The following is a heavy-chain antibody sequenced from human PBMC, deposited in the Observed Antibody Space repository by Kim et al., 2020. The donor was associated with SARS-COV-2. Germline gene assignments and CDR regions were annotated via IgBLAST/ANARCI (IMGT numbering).Heavy chain of an antibody. CDR2: INTDGSYK. V-gene: IGHV3-74*01. CDR1: GFTFRSYW. Sequence: GGYLRLSCAASGFTFRSYWMHWVRQAPGKGLMWVSRINTDGSYKNYTDSVKGRFTISRDNAKNTMYLQMNSLRADDTAVYYCVRDSYDNKYFYGMDVWGQGTTFTVYS. CDR3: VRDSYDNKYFYGMDV. D-gene: IGHD3-16*01. J-gene: IGHJ6*02.